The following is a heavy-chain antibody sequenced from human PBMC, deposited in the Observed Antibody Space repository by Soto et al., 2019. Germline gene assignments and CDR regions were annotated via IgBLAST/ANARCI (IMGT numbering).Heavy chain of an antibody. CDR2: IKQDGSEK. CDR3: AIDLILWFGELSRYLDV. J-gene: IGHJ6*03. Sequence: PGGSLRLSCAASGFTFSSYWMSWVRQAPGKGLEWVANIKQDGSEKYYVDSVKGRFTISRDNAKNSLYLQMNSLRAEDTAVYYCAIDLILWFGELSRYLDVCGKGTTVTVSS. CDR1: GFTFSSYW. V-gene: IGHV3-7*01. D-gene: IGHD3-10*01.